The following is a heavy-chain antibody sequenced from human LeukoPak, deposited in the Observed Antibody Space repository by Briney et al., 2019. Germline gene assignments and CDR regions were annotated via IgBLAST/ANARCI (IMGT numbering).Heavy chain of an antibody. Sequence: SETLSLTCTVSGGSISSYYWSWIRQPPGKGLEWIGYIYYSGSTNYNPSLKSRVTISLDTYKNQLSLQLISVTAADTTVYYCGSNNYNPSLKGEVSISLYTSKSQIALQLPSVSAADADVYYCARDGGDCEGDCYSGDDSWGQGALVTVSS. CDR3: GSNNYNPSLKGEVSISLYTSKSQIALQLPSVSAADADVYYCARDGGDCEGDCYSGDDS. V-gene: IGHV4-59*01. J-gene: IGHJ4*02. CDR1: GGSISSYY. D-gene: IGHD3-16*02. CDR2: IYYSGST.